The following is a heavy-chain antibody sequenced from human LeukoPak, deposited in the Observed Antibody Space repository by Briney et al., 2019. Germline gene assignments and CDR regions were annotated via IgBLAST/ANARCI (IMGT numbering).Heavy chain of an antibody. J-gene: IGHJ6*02. Sequence: PSETLSLTCTVSGGSISSGGYYWSWIRQHPGKGLEWIGYIYYSGSTYYNPSLKSRVTISVDTSKNQFSLKLSSVTAADTAVYYCASASFEDGSGSPMRPYYYYGMDVWGQGTTVTVSS. CDR1: GGSISSGGYY. D-gene: IGHD3-10*01. CDR3: ASASFEDGSGSPMRPYYYYGMDV. CDR2: IYYSGST. V-gene: IGHV4-31*03.